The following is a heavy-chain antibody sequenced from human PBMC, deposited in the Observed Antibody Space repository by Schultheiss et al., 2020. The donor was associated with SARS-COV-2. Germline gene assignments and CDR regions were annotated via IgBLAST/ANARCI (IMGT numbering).Heavy chain of an antibody. Sequence: SETLSLTCAVSGGSVSSSNWWTWVRQHPGKGLEWIGYIYYSGSTYYNPSLKSRVTISVDTSKNQFSLKLSSVTAADTAVYYCARVHDDFWSGYYFDYWGQGTLVTVSS. J-gene: IGHJ4*02. D-gene: IGHD3-3*01. CDR1: GGSVSSSNW. CDR2: IYYSGST. CDR3: ARVHDDFWSGYYFDY. V-gene: IGHV4-4*02.